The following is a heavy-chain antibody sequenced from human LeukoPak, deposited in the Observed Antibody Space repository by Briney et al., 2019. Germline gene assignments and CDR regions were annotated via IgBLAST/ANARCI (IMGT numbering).Heavy chain of an antibody. CDR3: ATSLTISVAGRGY. J-gene: IGHJ4*02. CDR1: GGSFSGYY. D-gene: IGHD6-19*01. Sequence: SETLSLTCAVYGGSFSGYYWSWIRQPPGKGLEWIGEINHSGNTNYNPSLKSRVTISVDTSKNQFSLKLTSVTAADTAVYYCATSLTISVAGRGYWGQGTLVTVSS. V-gene: IGHV4-34*01. CDR2: INHSGNT.